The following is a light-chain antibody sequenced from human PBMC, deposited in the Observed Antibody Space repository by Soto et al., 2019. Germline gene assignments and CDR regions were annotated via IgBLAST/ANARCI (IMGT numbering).Light chain of an antibody. CDR2: KDS. Sequence: SYELTQPSSVSVSPGQTARITSSGDVLAKKYAGWFQQKPGQAPVLVIYKDSERPSGIPERFSGSSSGTTVTLTISGAQVEDEADYYCYSAADNNLGVFGGGTKLTVL. CDR3: YSAADNNLGV. V-gene: IGLV3-27*01. CDR1: VLAKKY. J-gene: IGLJ2*01.